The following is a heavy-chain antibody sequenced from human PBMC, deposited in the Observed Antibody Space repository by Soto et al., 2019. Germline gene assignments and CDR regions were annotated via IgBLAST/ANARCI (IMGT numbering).Heavy chain of an antibody. CDR3: VWGPYYLYY. CDR2: ISYDGSNK. Sequence: QVQLVESGGGVVQPGRSLRLSCAASGFPFTTYGMHWVREGPGKGLEWVAVISYDGSNKYYADSVKGRFTISRDNSKNTLYLQMNSLRPADPALYYCVWGPYYLYYRGQGTLVTVAS. CDR1: GFPFTTYG. J-gene: IGHJ4*02. D-gene: IGHD7-27*01. V-gene: IGHV3-30*03.